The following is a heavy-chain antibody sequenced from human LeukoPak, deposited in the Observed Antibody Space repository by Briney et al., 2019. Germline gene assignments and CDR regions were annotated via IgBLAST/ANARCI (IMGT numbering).Heavy chain of an antibody. CDR3: ARVRSSGWSYFDY. V-gene: IGHV3-74*01. CDR2: INSDGSST. D-gene: IGHD6-19*01. Sequence: PGGSLRLSCAASGLTFSSYWMHWVRQAPGKGLVWVSRINSDGSSTSYADSVKGRFTISRDNAKNTLYLQMNSLRAEDTAVYYCARVRSSGWSYFDYWGQGTLVTVSS. J-gene: IGHJ4*02. CDR1: GLTFSSYW.